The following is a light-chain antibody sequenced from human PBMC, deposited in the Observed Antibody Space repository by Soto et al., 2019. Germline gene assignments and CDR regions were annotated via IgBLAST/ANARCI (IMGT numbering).Light chain of an antibody. CDR2: EDS. V-gene: IGLV2-23*01. Sequence: QSALTQPDSVSGSPGQSITISCTGISSYVGIYNLVSWYQQHPGRVPKLIIYEDSMRPSGVSDRSSGSKSGNTASLTISGLQAEDEADYYCCSYAYSSVVFGGGTKLTVL. CDR3: CSYAYSSVV. J-gene: IGLJ2*01. CDR1: SSYVGIYNL.